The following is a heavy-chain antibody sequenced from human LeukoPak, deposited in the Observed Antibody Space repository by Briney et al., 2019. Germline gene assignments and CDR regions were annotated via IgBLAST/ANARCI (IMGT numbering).Heavy chain of an antibody. V-gene: IGHV3-15*01. D-gene: IGHD2-15*01. CDR2: TRSRSAGGTT. J-gene: IGHJ4*02. Sequence: GGSLRLSCVASGFSFTSSWMTWVRQAPGKGLEWVGRTRSRSAGGTTDYGAPVKGRFTISRDDSKNTLYLQMNSLKTEDTAVYYCSTGGGTHDYWGQGTLVTVSS. CDR1: GFSFTSSW. CDR3: STGGGTHDY.